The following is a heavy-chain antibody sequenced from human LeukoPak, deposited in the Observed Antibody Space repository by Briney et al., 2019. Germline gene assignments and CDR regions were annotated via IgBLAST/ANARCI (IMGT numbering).Heavy chain of an antibody. CDR2: MNPNSGNT. J-gene: IGHJ6*03. Sequence: ASVKVSCKASGYTFTSYDINWVRQATGQGLEWMGWMNPNSGNTGYAQKFQGRVTMTRNTSISTAYMELSSLRSEDTAVYYCARVSDYDILTGLDYYYYYMDVWGKGTTVTISS. CDR3: ARVSDYDILTGLDYYYYYMDV. D-gene: IGHD3-9*01. CDR1: GYTFTSYD. V-gene: IGHV1-8*01.